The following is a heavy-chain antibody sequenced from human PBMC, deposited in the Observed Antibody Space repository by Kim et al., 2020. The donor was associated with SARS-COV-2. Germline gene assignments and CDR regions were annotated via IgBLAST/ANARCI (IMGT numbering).Heavy chain of an antibody. CDR1: VYTFTSYF. V-gene: IGHV1-46*01. CDR2: INPSGGST. CDR3: ARGWLRLKFDY. D-gene: IGHD5-12*01. J-gene: IGHJ4*02. Sequence: ASVKVSCKASVYTFTSYFLHWVRQAPGQGLEWMGIINPSGGSTTYAPKFQDRVTMTTDTSTSTLYMELSSLTSDDTGVYYCARGWLRLKFDYWGQGTPVTVSS.